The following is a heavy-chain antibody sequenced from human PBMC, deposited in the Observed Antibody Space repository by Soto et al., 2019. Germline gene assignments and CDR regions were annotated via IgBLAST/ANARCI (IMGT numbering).Heavy chain of an antibody. D-gene: IGHD3-22*01. J-gene: IGHJ6*02. V-gene: IGHV3-30*04. CDR1: KFTFASYV. CDR2: ISFDGTNK. CDR3: AREMIPMIMGGMSAMDV. Sequence: QVQLVESGGGVVQPERSQRLSCTASKFTFASYVMHWVRQAPGEGLAWVALISFDGTNKYYADSVKGRFTSSRDNSKNTMYLQMNSLRPEDTAVYYCAREMIPMIMGGMSAMDVWGQGTTVTVS.